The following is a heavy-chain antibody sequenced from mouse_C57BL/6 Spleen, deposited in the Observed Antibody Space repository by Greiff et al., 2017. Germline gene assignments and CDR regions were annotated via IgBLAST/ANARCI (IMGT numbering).Heavy chain of an antibody. CDR3: ARNYGVSYDPPMDY. D-gene: IGHD2-4*01. J-gene: IGHJ4*01. Sequence: QVQLKESGPGLVQPSQSLSITCTVSGFSLTSYGVHWVRQSPGKGLEWLGVIWSGGSTDYNAAFISRLSISKDNSKGQVFFKMNSLQADDTAIYYCARNYGVSYDPPMDYWGQGTSVTVSS. CDR2: IWSGGST. V-gene: IGHV2-2*01. CDR1: GFSLTSYG.